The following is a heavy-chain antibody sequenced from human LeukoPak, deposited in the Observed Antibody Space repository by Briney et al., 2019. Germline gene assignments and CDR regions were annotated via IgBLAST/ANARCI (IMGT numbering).Heavy chain of an antibody. CDR1: GFTFSSYW. Sequence: GGSLRLSCAASGFTFSSYWMSWVRQAPGKGLEWVANIKQDGSEKYYVDSVKGRFTISRDNAKNSLYLQMNSLRAEDTAVYYCARVSGVVVPAAMALGYWGQGTLVTVSS. J-gene: IGHJ4*02. D-gene: IGHD2-2*01. V-gene: IGHV3-7*01. CDR3: ARVSGVVVPAAMALGY. CDR2: IKQDGSEK.